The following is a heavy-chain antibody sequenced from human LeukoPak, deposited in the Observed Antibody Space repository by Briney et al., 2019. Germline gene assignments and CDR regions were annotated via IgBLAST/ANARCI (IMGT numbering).Heavy chain of an antibody. CDR3: ARGGVDQPFDP. CDR2: INHSGTT. V-gene: IGHV4-34*01. CDR1: GCSFSGYY. J-gene: IGHJ5*02. D-gene: IGHD3-16*01. Sequence: PSETLSLTCAVYGCSFSGYYWTWLRQPPGKGLEWIGEINHSGTTNYNPSLKSRVAISVVTSKNQFSLKLTSVTAADTAVYYCARGGVDQPFDPWGQGTLVTVSS.